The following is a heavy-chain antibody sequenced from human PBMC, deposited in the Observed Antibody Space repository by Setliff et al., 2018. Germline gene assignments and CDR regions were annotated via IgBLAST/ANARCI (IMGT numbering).Heavy chain of an antibody. D-gene: IGHD3-22*01. J-gene: IGHJ4*02. CDR1: GFIFSNYG. V-gene: IGHV3-33*01. CDR2: IYYDGSNK. Sequence: LRLSCAASGFIFSNYGMHWVRQAPGKGLEWLAGIYYDGSNKFYADSVKDRFTISRDNSKNTLYLQMNSLRVDDTAVYYCARGRYFESSSYYFPFDYWGLGTLVTVSS. CDR3: ARGRYFESSSYYFPFDY.